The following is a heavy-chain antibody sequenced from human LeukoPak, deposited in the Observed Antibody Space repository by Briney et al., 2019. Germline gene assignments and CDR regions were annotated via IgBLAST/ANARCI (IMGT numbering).Heavy chain of an antibody. CDR1: GGTFSSYA. CDR2: IIPILGTA. D-gene: IGHD5-12*01. CDR3: ASGVDIVAPYDY. J-gene: IGHJ4*02. V-gene: IGHV1-69*10. Sequence: GASVKVSCKASGGTFSSYAISWVRQAPGQGLEWMGGIIPILGTANYAQKFQGRVTITADKSTSTAYMELSSLRSEDTAVYYCASGVDIVAPYDYWGQGTLVTVSS.